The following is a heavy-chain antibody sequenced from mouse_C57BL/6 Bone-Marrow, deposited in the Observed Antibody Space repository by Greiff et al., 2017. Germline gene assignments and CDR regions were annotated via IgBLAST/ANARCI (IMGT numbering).Heavy chain of an antibody. J-gene: IGHJ1*03. V-gene: IGHV1-85*01. Sequence: VQRVESGPELVKPGASVKLSCKASGYTFTSYDINWVKQRPGQGLEWIGWIYPRDGSTKYNEKFKGKATLTVDTSSSTAYMELHSLTSEDSAVYFCARDYGRSYWYFDVWGTGTTVTVSS. CDR2: IYPRDGST. CDR1: GYTFTSYD. CDR3: ARDYGRSYWYFDV. D-gene: IGHD1-1*01.